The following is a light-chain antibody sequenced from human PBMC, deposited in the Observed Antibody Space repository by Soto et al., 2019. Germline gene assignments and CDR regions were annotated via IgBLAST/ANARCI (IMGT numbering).Light chain of an antibody. CDR2: AAS. Sequence: DIQLTQSPSFLSASVGDRVTITCRASKGISSSLGRYQQKPGKAPKLLIYAASTLHSGVPSRFSVSGSGTGFTLTFSSLQPEDFATYYCQQLNNYLDTFGQGTKLEIK. CDR1: KGISSS. J-gene: IGKJ2*01. V-gene: IGKV1-9*01. CDR3: QQLNNYLDT.